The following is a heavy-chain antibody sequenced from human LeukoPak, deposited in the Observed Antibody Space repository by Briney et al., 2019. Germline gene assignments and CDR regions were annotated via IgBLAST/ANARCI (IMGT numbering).Heavy chain of an antibody. CDR1: GYSFTSYW. Sequence: GESLKISCKGSGYSFTSYWIGWVRQMPGKGLEWMGVIYPGDSDTRYSPSFQGQVTISADKSISTAYLQWSSLKASDTAMYYCARLGSSSWYGVYNRFDPWGQGTLVTVSS. V-gene: IGHV5-51*01. D-gene: IGHD6-13*01. CDR3: ARLGSSSWYGVYNRFDP. J-gene: IGHJ5*02. CDR2: IYPGDSDT.